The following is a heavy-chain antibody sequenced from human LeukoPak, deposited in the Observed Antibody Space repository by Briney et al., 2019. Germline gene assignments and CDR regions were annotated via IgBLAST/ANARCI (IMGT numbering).Heavy chain of an antibody. CDR1: GGSISSSSYY. CDR2: IYYSGST. V-gene: IGHV4-39*01. Sequence: SETLSLTCTVSGGSISSSSYYWGWIRQPPGKGLEWIGSIYYSGSTYYNPSLKSRVTISVDRSKNQFSLKLSSVTAADTAVYYCARHVGFCSTTSCYPWFDPWGQGTLVTVSS. CDR3: ARHVGFCSTTSCYPWFDP. D-gene: IGHD2-2*01. J-gene: IGHJ5*02.